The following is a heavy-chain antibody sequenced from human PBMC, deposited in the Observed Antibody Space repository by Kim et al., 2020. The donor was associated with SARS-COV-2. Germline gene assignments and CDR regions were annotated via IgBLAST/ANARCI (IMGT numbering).Heavy chain of an antibody. Sequence: ASVKVSCKASGYTFTSYYMHWVRQAPGQGLEWMGIINPSGGSTSYAQKFQGRVTMTRDTSTSTVYMELSSLRSEDTAVYYCARDVTGYYDSSGYYGAGYWGQGTLVTVSS. CDR2: INPSGGST. CDR3: ARDVTGYYDSSGYYGAGY. CDR1: GYTFTSYY. V-gene: IGHV1-46*01. D-gene: IGHD3-22*01. J-gene: IGHJ4*02.